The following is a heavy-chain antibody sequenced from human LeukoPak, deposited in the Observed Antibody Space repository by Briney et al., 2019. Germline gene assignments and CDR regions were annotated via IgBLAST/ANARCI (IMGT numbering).Heavy chain of an antibody. CDR2: IRSKAYGGTT. J-gene: IGHJ4*02. CDR1: GFTFGDYA. CDR3: TREGYDSSGYYLDY. D-gene: IGHD3-22*01. Sequence: PGRSLRLSCTASGFTFGDYAMSRFRQAPGKGLEWVGFIRSKAYGGTTEYAASVKGRFTISRDDSKSIAYLQMNSLKTEDTAVYYCTREGYDSSGYYLDYWGQGTLVTVSS. V-gene: IGHV3-49*03.